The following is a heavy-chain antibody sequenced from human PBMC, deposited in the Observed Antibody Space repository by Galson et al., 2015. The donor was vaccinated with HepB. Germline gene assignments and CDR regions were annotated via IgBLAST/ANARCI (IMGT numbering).Heavy chain of an antibody. D-gene: IGHD3-16*02. CDR2: ISAYNGNT. CDR1: GYTFTSYG. CDR3: ARVTVTFGGVIVKGGDY. Sequence: SVKVSCKASGYTFTSYGISWVRQAPGQGLEWMGWISAYNGNTNYAQKLQGRVTMTTDTSTSTAYMELRSLRSDDTAVYYCARVTVTFGGVIVKGGDYWGQGTLVTVSS. V-gene: IGHV1-18*01. J-gene: IGHJ4*02.